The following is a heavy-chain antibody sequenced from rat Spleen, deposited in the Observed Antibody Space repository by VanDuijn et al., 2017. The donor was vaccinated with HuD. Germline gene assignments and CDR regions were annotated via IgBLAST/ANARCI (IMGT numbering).Heavy chain of an antibody. CDR3: ARQDGYYWYFDF. CDR2: ITNTGGGT. CDR1: GFTFNNYW. Sequence: EVQLVESGGGLVQPGRSLKLSCVASGFTFNNYWMTWIRQAPGKGLEWVASITNTGGGTYYPDSVKGRFTISRDNAKSTLYLQMDSLRSEDTATYYCARQDGYYWYFDFWGPGTMVTVSS. V-gene: IGHV5-31*01. J-gene: IGHJ1*01.